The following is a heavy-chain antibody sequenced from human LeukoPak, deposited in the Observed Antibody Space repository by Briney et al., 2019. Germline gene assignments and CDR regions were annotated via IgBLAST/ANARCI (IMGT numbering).Heavy chain of an antibody. J-gene: IGHJ4*02. CDR2: IKSKTDGGTT. Sequence: GGSLRLSCAASGFTFSNAWMSWVRQAPGKGLEWVGRIKSKTDGGTTDYAAPVKGRFTISRDGSKNTLYLQMNSLKTEDTAAYYCTTELYYDFWSGYYPHYYFDYWGQGTLVTVSS. V-gene: IGHV3-15*01. CDR3: TTELYYDFWSGYYPHYYFDY. D-gene: IGHD3-3*01. CDR1: GFTFSNAW.